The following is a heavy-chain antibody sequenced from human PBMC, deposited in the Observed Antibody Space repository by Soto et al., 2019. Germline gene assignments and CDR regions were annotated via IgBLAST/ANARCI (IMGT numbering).Heavy chain of an antibody. CDR1: GFTFSSYE. CDR3: AREKRTYYYDSSGYYYFDY. D-gene: IGHD3-22*01. CDR2: ISSSGSTI. J-gene: IGHJ4*02. V-gene: IGHV3-48*03. Sequence: GGSLRLSCAASGFTFSSYEMNWVRQAPGKGLEWVSYISSSGSTIYYAASVKGRFTISRDNAKKSLYLQMNSLRAEYTAVYYCAREKRTYYYDSSGYYYFDYWGQGTLVTVYS.